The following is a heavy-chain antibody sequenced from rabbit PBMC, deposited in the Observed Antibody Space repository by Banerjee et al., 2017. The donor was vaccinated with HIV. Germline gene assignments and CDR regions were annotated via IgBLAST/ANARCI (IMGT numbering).Heavy chain of an antibody. CDR2: IYTGDGPT. CDR3: ARYDGGSGYFKL. V-gene: IGHV1S45*01. CDR1: GLDLSSSYW. Sequence: QEQLVESGGGLVKPEGSLTLTCKASGLDLSSSYWICWVRQAPGKGPEWIACIYTGDGPTYYASWVNGRFTISKTSSTTVTLQMTSLTDADTATYFCARYDGGSGYFKLWGPGTLVTVS. J-gene: IGHJ4*01. D-gene: IGHD1-1*01.